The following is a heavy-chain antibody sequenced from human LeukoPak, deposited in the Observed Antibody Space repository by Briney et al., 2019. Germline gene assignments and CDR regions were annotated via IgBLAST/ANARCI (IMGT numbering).Heavy chain of an antibody. J-gene: IGHJ4*02. CDR2: INHSGST. CDR3: ARGRSGQLAGY. Sequence: TPSETLSLTCTVSGGSISSGDYSWSWIRQPPGKGLEWIGEINHSGSTNYNPSLKSRVTMSVDTSKNQFSLKLSSVTAADTAVYYCARGRSGQLAGYWGQGTLVTVSS. CDR1: GGSISSGDYS. V-gene: IGHV4-30-2*01. D-gene: IGHD6-6*01.